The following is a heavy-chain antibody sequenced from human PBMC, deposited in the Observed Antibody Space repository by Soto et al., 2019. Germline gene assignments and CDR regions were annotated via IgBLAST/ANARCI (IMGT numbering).Heavy chain of an antibody. CDR1: GFTFSSYS. Sequence: PGGSLRLSCAASGFTFSSYSMNWVRQAPGKGLEWVSSISSSSSYIYYADSVKGRFTISRDNAKNSLYLQMNSLRAEDTAVYYCARDDCTSTTCYNPFDYWGQGTLVTVSS. CDR2: ISSSSSYI. V-gene: IGHV3-21*01. J-gene: IGHJ4*02. D-gene: IGHD2-2*02. CDR3: ARDDCTSTTCYNPFDY.